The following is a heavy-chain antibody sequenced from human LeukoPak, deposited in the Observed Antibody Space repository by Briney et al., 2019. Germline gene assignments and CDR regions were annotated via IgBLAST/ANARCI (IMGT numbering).Heavy chain of an antibody. CDR2: IYYSGST. D-gene: IGHD6-25*01. CDR1: GGSISSSSYY. J-gene: IGHJ4*02. Sequence: SETLSLTCTVSGGSISSSSYYWGWIRQPPGKGLEWIGSIYYSGSTYYNPSLKSRVTISVDTSKNQFSLKLSSVTAADTAVYYCARLGYSSGHWGQGTLVTVSS. CDR3: ARLGYSSGH. V-gene: IGHV4-39*01.